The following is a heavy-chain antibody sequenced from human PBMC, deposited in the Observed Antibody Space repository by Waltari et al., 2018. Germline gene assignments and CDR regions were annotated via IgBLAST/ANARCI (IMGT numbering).Heavy chain of an antibody. CDR1: GGTFSSYA. V-gene: IGHV1-69*14. CDR2: IIPIFGTA. CDR3: ATQQWLPEGGAFDI. J-gene: IGHJ3*02. D-gene: IGHD6-19*01. Sequence: QVQLVQSGAEVKKPGSSVKVSCKASGGTFSSYAISWVRQAPGQGLEWMGGIIPIFGTANYAQKFKGRVTSTADKSTSTAYMELSSLRSEDTAVYYGATQQWLPEGGAFDIWGQGTMVTVSS.